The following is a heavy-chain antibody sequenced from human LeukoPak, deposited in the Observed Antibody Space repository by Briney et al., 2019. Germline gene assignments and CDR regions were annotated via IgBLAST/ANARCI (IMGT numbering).Heavy chain of an antibody. Sequence: GGSLRLSRAASGFTFSSYSINWVRQAPGKGLEWVSSISSSSNYIYYADSVKGRFTISRDNAKRSLYLEMNSLRAEDTALYYCAREACTGGSCYLDYWGQGTLVTVSS. V-gene: IGHV3-21*01. CDR2: ISSSSNYI. CDR1: GFTFSSYS. CDR3: AREACTGGSCYLDY. J-gene: IGHJ4*02. D-gene: IGHD2-15*01.